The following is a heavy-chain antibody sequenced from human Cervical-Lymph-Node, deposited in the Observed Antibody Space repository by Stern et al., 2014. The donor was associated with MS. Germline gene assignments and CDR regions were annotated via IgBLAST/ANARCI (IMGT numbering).Heavy chain of an antibody. J-gene: IGHJ6*02. CDR3: AREVAGHRLGMMDV. CDR1: GYNFTIYY. D-gene: IGHD6-19*01. Sequence: QVQLVQSGAEVKKPGASGKVSCKASGYNFTIYYMHWVRQAPGQGLECMGIINPSGGSTSYAQKFQGRVTMTRDTSTSTVYMELSSLRSEDTAVYYCAREVAGHRLGMMDVWGQGTTVTVSS. CDR2: INPSGGST. V-gene: IGHV1-46*01.